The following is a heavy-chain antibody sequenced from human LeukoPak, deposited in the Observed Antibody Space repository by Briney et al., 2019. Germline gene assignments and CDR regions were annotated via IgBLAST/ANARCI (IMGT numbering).Heavy chain of an antibody. D-gene: IGHD3-10*01. CDR3: AKEGAFPIITYDS. CDR2: INQDGTEK. CDR1: GFTFSGFW. J-gene: IGHJ5*01. Sequence: GGSLRLSCAASGFTFSGFWMNWVRQPPGKGLEWVANINQDGTEKYFVDSVKGRFTISRDNAKRSVYLQMNSLRAEDTAVYYCAKEGAFPIITYDSWGQGTLVTVSS. V-gene: IGHV3-7*01.